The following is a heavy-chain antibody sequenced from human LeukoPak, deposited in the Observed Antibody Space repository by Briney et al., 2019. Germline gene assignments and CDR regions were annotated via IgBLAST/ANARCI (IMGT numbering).Heavy chain of an antibody. CDR2: INHSGST. D-gene: IGHD6-13*01. V-gene: IGHV4-34*01. J-gene: IGHJ5*02. CDR1: GGSFSGYY. Sequence: SETLSLTCAVYGGSFSGYYWSSIRQPPGKGLEWIGEINHSGSTNYNPPLKSRVTISVDTSKNQFSLKLSSVTAAETALYYCARGWGSSWFNWFDPWGQGTLVTVSS. CDR3: ARGWGSSWFNWFDP.